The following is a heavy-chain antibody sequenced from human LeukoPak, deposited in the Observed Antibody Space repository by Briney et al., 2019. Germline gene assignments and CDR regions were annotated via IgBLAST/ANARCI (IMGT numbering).Heavy chain of an antibody. CDR1: GFTLSTYG. CDR2: INHSGST. CDR3: ARGFKAFDI. V-gene: IGHV4-34*01. J-gene: IGHJ3*02. Sequence: LRLSCVASGFTLSTYGMHWVRQAPGKGLEWIGEINHSGSTNYNPSLKSRVTISVDTSKNQFSLKLSSVTAADTAVYYCARGFKAFDIWGQGTMVTVSS.